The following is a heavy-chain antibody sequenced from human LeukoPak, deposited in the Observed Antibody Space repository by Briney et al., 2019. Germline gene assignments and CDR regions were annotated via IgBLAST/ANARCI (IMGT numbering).Heavy chain of an antibody. D-gene: IGHD6-19*01. V-gene: IGHV3-48*03. CDR3: ARDSPPFIAVAGIGGFDY. Sequence: PGGSLRLSXAASGFTFSSYAMSWVRQAPGKGLEWVSAISSSGSTIYYADSVKGRFTISRDNAKNSLYLQMNSLRAEDTAVYYCARDSPPFIAVAGIGGFDYWGQGTLVTVSS. CDR1: GFTFSSYA. J-gene: IGHJ4*02. CDR2: ISSSGSTI.